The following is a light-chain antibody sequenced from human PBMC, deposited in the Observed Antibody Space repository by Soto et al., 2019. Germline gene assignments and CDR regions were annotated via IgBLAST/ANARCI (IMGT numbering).Light chain of an antibody. CDR2: LGS. CDR3: MQAIQAPRT. Sequence: DIVLTQSPLSLPVTPGEPASISCRSSQSLLHSNGNIYLDWYLQKPGQSPRLLSYLGSIRASGVPDRFSGSGSGTDFTLKITRVEAEDVGVYYCMQAIQAPRTFGLGTKVEIK. J-gene: IGKJ1*01. V-gene: IGKV2-28*01. CDR1: QSLLHSNGNIY.